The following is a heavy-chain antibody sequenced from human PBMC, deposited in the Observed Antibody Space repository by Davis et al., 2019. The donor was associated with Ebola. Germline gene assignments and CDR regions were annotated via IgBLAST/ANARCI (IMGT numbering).Heavy chain of an antibody. CDR1: GYTFTSYG. Sequence: ASVKVSCKASGYTFTSYGISWVRQAPGQGLEWMGRINPNSGGTNYAQKFQGRVTMTRDTSISTAYMELSRLRSDDTVVYYCARESSSGTDAFDIWGQGTMVTVSS. CDR2: INPNSGGT. CDR3: ARESSSGTDAFDI. V-gene: IGHV1-2*05. J-gene: IGHJ3*02. D-gene: IGHD3-22*01.